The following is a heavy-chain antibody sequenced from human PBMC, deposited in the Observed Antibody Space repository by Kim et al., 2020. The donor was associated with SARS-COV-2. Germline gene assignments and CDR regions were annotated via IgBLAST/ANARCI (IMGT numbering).Heavy chain of an antibody. D-gene: IGHD5-18*01. Sequence: NYAQKFQGRVTITADKSTSTAYMELSSLRSEDTAVYYCARDGDNSYGYGYWGQGTLVTVSS. J-gene: IGHJ4*02. CDR3: ARDGDNSYGYGY. V-gene: IGHV1-69*04.